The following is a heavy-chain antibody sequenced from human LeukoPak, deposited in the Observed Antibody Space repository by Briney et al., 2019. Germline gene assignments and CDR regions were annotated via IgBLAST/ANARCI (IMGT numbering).Heavy chain of an antibody. CDR1: GGSITSYY. CDR3: AGGYYGGNY. D-gene: IGHD3-22*01. CDR2: IYYSGST. Sequence: SETLSLTCTVSGGSITSYYWSWIRQPPGKGLEWIGHIYYSGSTNYNPSLKSRVTISVDTSKNQFSLKLSSVTAADTAVYYCAGGYYGGNYWGQGTLVTVSS. V-gene: IGHV4-59*08. J-gene: IGHJ4*02.